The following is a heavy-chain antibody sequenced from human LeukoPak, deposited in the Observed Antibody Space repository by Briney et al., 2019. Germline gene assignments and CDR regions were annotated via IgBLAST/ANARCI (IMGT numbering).Heavy chain of an antibody. D-gene: IGHD3-3*01. CDR1: GYTFTGYY. V-gene: IGHV1-2*02. CDR2: INPNSGGT. J-gene: IGHJ4*02. Sequence: GASVKVSCKASGYTFTGYYMHWVRQAPGQGLEWMGWINPNSGGTNYAQKFQGRVTMTRDTSISTAYMELSRLRSDDTAMYYCASTERFLEWLFSYWGQGTLVTVSS. CDR3: ASTERFLEWLFSY.